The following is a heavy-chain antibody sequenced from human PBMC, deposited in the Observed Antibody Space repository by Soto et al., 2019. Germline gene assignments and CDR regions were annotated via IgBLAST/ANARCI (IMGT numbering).Heavy chain of an antibody. D-gene: IGHD3-10*01. J-gene: IGHJ5*02. V-gene: IGHV3-23*01. CDR3: AKDIGVTMVRGVTHLGFDH. CDR2: ISGSGGST. CDR1: GVTFSSYA. Sequence: XGSLRLSCAASGVTFSSYAMSWVRQAPGKGLEWVSAISGSGGSTYYADSVKGRFTISRDNSKNTLYLQMNSLRAEDTAVYYCAKDIGVTMVRGVTHLGFDHWGQGTLVTVSS.